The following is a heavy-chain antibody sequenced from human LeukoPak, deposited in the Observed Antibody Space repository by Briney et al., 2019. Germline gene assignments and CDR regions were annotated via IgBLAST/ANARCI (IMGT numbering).Heavy chain of an antibody. CDR1: GASISSYY. D-gene: IGHD4-17*01. J-gene: IGHJ6*02. CDR3: AREAWVSGDSKYRYYGIDV. CDR2: IDYSGST. Sequence: SETLSLTCTVSGASISSYYWSWIRQPPGKGLERIGYIDYSGSTNYTPSLKSRVTISVDTSKNQFSLKLSSVTAADTALYYCAREAWVSGDSKYRYYGIDVWGQGTTVTVSS. V-gene: IGHV4-59*01.